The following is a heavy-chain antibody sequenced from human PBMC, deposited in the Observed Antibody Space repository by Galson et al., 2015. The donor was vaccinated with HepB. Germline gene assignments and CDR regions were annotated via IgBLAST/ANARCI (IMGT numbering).Heavy chain of an antibody. Sequence: SLRLSCAASGFTFTSYAMNWVRQAPGKGLEWVSAITGSGAYTYYADSVKGRFTISRDNSMNTLYLQMDSLRAEDTALYYCATGHGAGFVVVVAATPTYWGQGTLVTVSS. D-gene: IGHD2-15*01. CDR2: ITGSGAYT. CDR3: ATGHGAGFVVVVAATPTY. CDR1: GFTFTSYA. J-gene: IGHJ4*02. V-gene: IGHV3-23*01.